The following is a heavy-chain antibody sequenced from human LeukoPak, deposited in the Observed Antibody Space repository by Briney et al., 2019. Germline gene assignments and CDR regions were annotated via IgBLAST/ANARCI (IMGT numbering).Heavy chain of an antibody. Sequence: GGSLRLSCAASGFTFSSYGMHWVRQAPGNGLEWVAVISYDGSNKYYADSVKGRFTISRDNSKNTLYLQMNSLRAEDTAVYYCARDVPLGYGDYWGQGTLVTVSS. CDR1: GFTFSSYG. V-gene: IGHV3-30*03. J-gene: IGHJ4*02. CDR3: ARDVPLGYGDY. D-gene: IGHD5-18*01. CDR2: ISYDGSNK.